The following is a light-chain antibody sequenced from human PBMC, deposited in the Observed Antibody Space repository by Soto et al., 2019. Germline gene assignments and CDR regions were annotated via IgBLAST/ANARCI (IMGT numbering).Light chain of an antibody. J-gene: IGKJ1*01. V-gene: IGKV3-15*01. CDR2: GAS. CDR1: QSVSSN. Sequence: EIAMTQSPATLSVSPGERATLSCRASQSVSSNLAWYQQKPGQAPRLLIYGASNRATGIPARFSGSGSGTEFTLTISSLQSEDFAVYYCQQYNNWPPWTFGQGTKVEIK. CDR3: QQYNNWPPWT.